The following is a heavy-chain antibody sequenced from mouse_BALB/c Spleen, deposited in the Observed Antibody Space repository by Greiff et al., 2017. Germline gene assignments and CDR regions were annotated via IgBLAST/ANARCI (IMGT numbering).Heavy chain of an antibody. V-gene: IGHV5-9-4*01. D-gene: IGHD2-1*01. J-gene: IGHJ3*01. CDR2: ISSGGSYT. CDR1: GFTFSSYA. Sequence: EVQLVESGGGLVKPGGSLKLSCAASGFTFSSYAMSWVRQSPEKRLEWVAEISSGGSYTYYPDTVTGRFTISRDNAKNTLYLEMSSLRSEDTAMYYCAREGTYGNYVRFAYWGQGTLVTVSA. CDR3: AREGTYGNYVRFAY.